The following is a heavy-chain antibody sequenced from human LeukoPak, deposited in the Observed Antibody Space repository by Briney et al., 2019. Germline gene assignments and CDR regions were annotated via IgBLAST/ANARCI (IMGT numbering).Heavy chain of an antibody. J-gene: IGHJ3*01. V-gene: IGHV1-2*02. CDR2: INPNTGGT. Sequence: ASVKVSCKTSGYIFTGYYIHWVRQAPGQGLEWMGWINPNTGGTNYAQDFQGRVTMTRDTYVTTAHMELRSLRSDDTAVYFCARERESGRSDAFDFWGQGTMVTVSS. CDR3: ARERESGRSDAFDF. CDR1: GYIFTGYY. D-gene: IGHD3-10*01.